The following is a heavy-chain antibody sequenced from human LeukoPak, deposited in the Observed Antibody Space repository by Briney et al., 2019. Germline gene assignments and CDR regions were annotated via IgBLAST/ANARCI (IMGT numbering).Heavy chain of an antibody. D-gene: IGHD1-14*01. V-gene: IGHV3-53*01. CDR3: TKSGPPDPY. Sequence: GGSLRLSCAASGFTFSYYSMNWVRQAPGKGLEWVSFIYSGDGTYYAVSVKGRFTISRDNSKNTLYLQMNSLRAEDTAMYYCTKSGPPDPYWGQGTMVTVSS. CDR2: IYSGDGT. J-gene: IGHJ3*01. CDR1: GFTFSYYS.